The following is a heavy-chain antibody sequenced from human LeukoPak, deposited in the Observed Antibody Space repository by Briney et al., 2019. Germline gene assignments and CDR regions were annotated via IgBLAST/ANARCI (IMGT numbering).Heavy chain of an antibody. Sequence: SETLSLTCTVSGGSISGYYWSWIRQPAGKGLEWIGRIYTSGTTNYNPSLKSRVTMSVDTFKNHFSLKLSSVTAADTAMYYCARDDNYYDSRGGYYYYYYMDVWGKGTTVTISS. J-gene: IGHJ6*03. CDR2: IYTSGTT. CDR1: GGSISGYY. CDR3: ARDDNYYDSRGGYYYYYYMDV. D-gene: IGHD3-22*01. V-gene: IGHV4-4*07.